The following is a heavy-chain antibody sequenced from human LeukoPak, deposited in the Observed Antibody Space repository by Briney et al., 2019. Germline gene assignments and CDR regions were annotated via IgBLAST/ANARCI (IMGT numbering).Heavy chain of an antibody. CDR1: GFTVSSNY. CDR2: IYTDGDT. Sequence: GGSLRLSCAASGFTVSSNYMSWVRQAPGKGLEWVSGIYTDGDTYYADSVKDRFTISRDNSKNTLYLQMNSLRAEDTAVYYCTKGLWAGVSAARDWGQGTLVTVSS. CDR3: TKGLWAGVSAARD. V-gene: IGHV3-66*01. D-gene: IGHD3-10*01. J-gene: IGHJ4*02.